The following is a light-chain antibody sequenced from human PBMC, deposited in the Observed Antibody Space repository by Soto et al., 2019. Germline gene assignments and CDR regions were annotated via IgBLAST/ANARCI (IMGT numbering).Light chain of an antibody. CDR2: GTS. V-gene: IGKV3-20*01. J-gene: IGKJ5*01. CDR3: QQYRMSPNT. Sequence: IVLPQSPGTLSLSPGERATLSCRASQSVSSSYLAWYQQKPGQAPRLLIYGTSTRATGIPDRFSGSGSGTDFSLTIRGLKPEDFAVYYCQQYRMSPNTFGQGTRLEIK. CDR1: QSVSSSY.